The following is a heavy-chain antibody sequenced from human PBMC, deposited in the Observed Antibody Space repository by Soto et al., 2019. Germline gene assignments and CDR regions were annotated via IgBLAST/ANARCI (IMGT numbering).Heavy chain of an antibody. CDR3: ARRGGYCSSTSCYTEDYYYYYGMDV. D-gene: IGHD2-2*02. V-gene: IGHV5-51*01. CDR1: GYSFTSYW. CDR2: IYPGDSDT. J-gene: IGHJ6*02. Sequence: GESLKISCKGSGYSFTSYWIGWVRQMPGKGLEWMGIIYPGDSDTRYGPSFQGQVTISADKSISTAYLQWSSLKASDTAMYYCARRGGYCSSTSCYTEDYYYYYGMDVWGQGTTVTVSS.